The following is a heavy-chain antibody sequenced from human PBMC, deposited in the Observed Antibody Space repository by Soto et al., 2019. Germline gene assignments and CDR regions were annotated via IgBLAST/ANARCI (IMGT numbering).Heavy chain of an antibody. D-gene: IGHD2-2*01. CDR1: GGTFNTYT. J-gene: IGHJ3*01. CDR3: SIGSWSAETFNV. Sequence: QVHLIQSGAEVKKPGSSVKVSCKAAGGTFNTYTLFWVRQAPGHGLEWMGRIIPMLPVTNSAQKFQGRLTLTEHKSTGTAFMGLTSLTSDDTALYYCSIGSWSAETFNVWGQGTIVTVSS. CDR2: IIPMLPVT. V-gene: IGHV1-69*02.